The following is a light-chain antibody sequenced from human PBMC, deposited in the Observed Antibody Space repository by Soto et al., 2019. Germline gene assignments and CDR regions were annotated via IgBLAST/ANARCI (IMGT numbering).Light chain of an antibody. CDR3: QPCDSSLSGSYV. CDR2: GNS. V-gene: IGLV1-40*01. Sequence: QCFLTQPPSVCGAPGQRCNISCTGSSCNMGARYDVHWYQHLPGTAPKLLIYGNSNRPSGVPDRFSGSKSGTSASLAITGLQAEDEADYYCQPCDSSLSGSYVFGTGTKVTVL. J-gene: IGLJ1*01. CDR1: SCNMGARYD.